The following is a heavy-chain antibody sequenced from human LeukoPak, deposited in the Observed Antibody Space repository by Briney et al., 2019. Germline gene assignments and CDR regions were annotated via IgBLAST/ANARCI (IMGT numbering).Heavy chain of an antibody. Sequence: ASVKLSCKASGGTFSSYAISWVRQAPGQGLEWIGWINPNSGGTNYAQKFQGRVTMTRDTSISTAYMELSRLRSDDTAVYYCARALTMVRGVIRGLGYWGQGTLVTVSS. V-gene: IGHV1-2*02. CDR3: ARALTMVRGVIRGLGY. CDR2: INPNSGGT. D-gene: IGHD3-10*01. J-gene: IGHJ4*02. CDR1: GGTFSSYA.